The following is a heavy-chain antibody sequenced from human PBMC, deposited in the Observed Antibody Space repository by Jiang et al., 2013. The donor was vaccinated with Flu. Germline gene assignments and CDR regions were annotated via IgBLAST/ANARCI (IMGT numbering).Heavy chain of an antibody. Sequence: LLKPSETLSLTCTVSGGSISSYYWSWIRQPPGKGLEWIGYIYYSGSTNYNPSLKSRVTISVDTSKNQFSLKLSSVTAADTAVYYCARWSIAVAGIDYWGQGTLVTVSS. CDR1: GGSISSYY. V-gene: IGHV4-59*01. CDR3: ARWSIAVAGIDY. J-gene: IGHJ4*02. CDR2: IYYSGST. D-gene: IGHD6-19*01.